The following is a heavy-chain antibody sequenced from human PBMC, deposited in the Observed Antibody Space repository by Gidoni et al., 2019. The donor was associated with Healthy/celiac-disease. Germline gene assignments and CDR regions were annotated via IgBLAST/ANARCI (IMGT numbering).Heavy chain of an antibody. V-gene: IGHV1-69*06. CDR3: ARGKDKYSSSWSDWFDP. J-gene: IGHJ5*02. CDR1: GGTSSSYA. D-gene: IGHD6-13*01. Sequence: QVQLVQSGAEVKKPGSSVKGPCKASGGTSSSYAISWVRQAPGQGLEWMGGIIPIFGTANYAQKFQGRVTITAAKSTSTAYMELSSLRSEDTAVYYCARGKDKYSSSWSDWFDPWGQGTLVTVSS. CDR2: IIPIFGTA.